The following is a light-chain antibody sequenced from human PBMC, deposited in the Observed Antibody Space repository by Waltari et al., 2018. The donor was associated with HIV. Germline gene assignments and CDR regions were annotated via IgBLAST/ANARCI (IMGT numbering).Light chain of an antibody. V-gene: IGLV4-69*01. CDR1: SGHSKLA. CDR3: QTWGTDIWV. J-gene: IGLJ2*01. Sequence: HPVITQPPPAPASLGSYAKLPRRPASGHSKLAIAWHQQQPDKGHRFVMNVNNDGSHTKVDGISDRFSGSSAGTERYLTSASLQSEDEADYYCQTWGTDIWVFGGGTKLNVL. CDR2: VNNDGSH.